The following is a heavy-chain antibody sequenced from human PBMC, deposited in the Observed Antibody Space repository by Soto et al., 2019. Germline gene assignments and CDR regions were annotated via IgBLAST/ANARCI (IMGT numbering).Heavy chain of an antibody. Sequence: QVQLVESGGGVVQPGRSLRLSCAASGFTFSSYAMHWVRQATGKGLEWVAVISYDGSNKYYADYVKGRFTISRDNSKNTLYLQMNSLRAEDTAVYYCARESGPNVNYYYGTDVWGQGTTVTVSS. CDR1: GFTFSSYA. J-gene: IGHJ6*02. V-gene: IGHV3-30-3*01. CDR2: ISYDGSNK. CDR3: ARESGPNVNYYYGTDV. D-gene: IGHD2-8*01.